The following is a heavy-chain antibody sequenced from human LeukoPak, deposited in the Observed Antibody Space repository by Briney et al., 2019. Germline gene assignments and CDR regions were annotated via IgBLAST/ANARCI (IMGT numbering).Heavy chain of an antibody. J-gene: IGHJ3*02. V-gene: IGHV3-30*04. CDR2: ISYDGSNK. CDR1: GFTFSGYA. CDR3: ASIAVAAGGADAFDI. D-gene: IGHD6-19*01. Sequence: PGRSLRLSCAASGFTFSGYAMHWVRQAPGKGLEWVAVISYDGSNKYYADSVKGRFTISRDNSKNTLYLQTNSLRSEDTAVYYCASIAVAAGGADAFDIWGQGTMVTVSS.